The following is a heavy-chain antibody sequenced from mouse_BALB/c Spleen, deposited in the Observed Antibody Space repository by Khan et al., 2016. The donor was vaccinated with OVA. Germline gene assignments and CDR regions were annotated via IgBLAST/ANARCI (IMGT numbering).Heavy chain of an antibody. CDR1: GYTFTDFT. V-gene: IGHV1S137*01. Sequence: QVQLKESGAELVRPGVSVKISCKGSGYTFTDFTMHWVKQSHAKSLEWIGVISTYYGDVTYNQKFKGKATMTVDKSSSTAYMELARLTSEDSAICYGGGRGGGNRFAYWGQGTLVTVSA. CDR2: ISTYYGDV. J-gene: IGHJ3*01. CDR3: GGRGGGNRFAY.